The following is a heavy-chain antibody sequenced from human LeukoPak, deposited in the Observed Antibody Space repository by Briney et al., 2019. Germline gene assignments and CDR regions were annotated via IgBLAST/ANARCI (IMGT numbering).Heavy chain of an antibody. CDR1: GGSISSGGYY. V-gene: IGHV4-30-2*01. Sequence: SETLSLTCTVSGGSISSGGYYWSWIRQPPGKGLEWIGYIYHSGSTYYNPSLKSRVTISVDRSKNQFSLKLSSVTAADTAVYYCARRVAAAGNRRRVVDYWGQGTLITVSS. D-gene: IGHD6-13*01. CDR3: ARRVAAAGNRRRVVDY. CDR2: IYHSGST. J-gene: IGHJ4*02.